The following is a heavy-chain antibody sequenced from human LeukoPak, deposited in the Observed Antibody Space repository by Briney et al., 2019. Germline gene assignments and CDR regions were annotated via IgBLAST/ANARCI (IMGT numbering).Heavy chain of an antibody. V-gene: IGHV3-23*01. D-gene: IGHD1-14*01. CDR3: ARDDGSTGLNAFDV. Sequence: GGSLRLSCAASGFTFSSYAMLWVRQAPGKGLEWVSIISGSGGTTYYVDSVKGRFTISRDNSKNTLYLQMNSLRAEDTAVYYCARDDGSTGLNAFDVWGQGTMVTVSS. J-gene: IGHJ3*01. CDR1: GFTFSSYA. CDR2: ISGSGGTT.